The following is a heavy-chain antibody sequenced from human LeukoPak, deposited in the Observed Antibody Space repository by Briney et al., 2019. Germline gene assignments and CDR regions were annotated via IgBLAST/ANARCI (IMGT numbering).Heavy chain of an antibody. CDR3: ARDSSIAVAGTGDY. CDR1: GYTFTSFG. Sequence: ASGKVSCKASGYTFTSFGISWVRQAPVQGLDWMGWISAYNGNTNYAQKLQGRVTMTTDTSTSTAYMELRSLRSDDTAVYYCARDSSIAVAGTGDYWGQGTLVTVSS. J-gene: IGHJ4*02. CDR2: ISAYNGNT. D-gene: IGHD6-19*01. V-gene: IGHV1-18*04.